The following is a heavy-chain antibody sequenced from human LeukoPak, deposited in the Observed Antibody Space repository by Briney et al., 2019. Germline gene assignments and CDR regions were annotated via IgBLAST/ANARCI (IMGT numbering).Heavy chain of an antibody. CDR3: ARSPYIVVVPAAHLYYFDY. CDR1: GFTFSSYS. V-gene: IGHV3-21*01. J-gene: IGHJ4*02. D-gene: IGHD2-2*01. CDR2: ISSSSSYI. Sequence: GGSLRLSCAASGFTFSSYSMNWVRQAPGKGLEWVSSISSSSSYIYYADSVKGRFTISRDNAKNSLYLQMNSLRAEDTAVYYCARSPYIVVVPAAHLYYFDYWGQGTLVTVSS.